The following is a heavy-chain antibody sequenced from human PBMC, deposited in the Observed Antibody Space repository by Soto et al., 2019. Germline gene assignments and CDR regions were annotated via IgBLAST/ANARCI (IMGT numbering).Heavy chain of an antibody. CDR1: GGSISSGGYS. CDR2: IYHSGST. D-gene: IGHD3-10*01. J-gene: IGHJ4*02. V-gene: IGHV4-30-2*01. CDR3: ARALITKVDY. Sequence: SETLSLTCAVSGGSISSGGYSWSWIRQTPGKGLEWIGYIYHSGSTYYNPSLKSRVTISVDRSKNQFSLKLSSVTAADTAVYYCARALITKVDYWGQGTLVTVSS.